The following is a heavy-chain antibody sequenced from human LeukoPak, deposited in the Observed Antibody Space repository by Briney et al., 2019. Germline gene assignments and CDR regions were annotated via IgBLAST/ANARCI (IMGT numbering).Heavy chain of an antibody. V-gene: IGHV3-23*01. CDR1: GFTFGTYA. Sequence: GGSLRLSCAASGFTFGTYAMSWVRQAPGKGLEWVSTISGSGGSAYYADSVKGWFTISRDNSKNTLYLQMNSLRAEDTAVFYCARALSGSYSNWFDPWGQGTLVTVSS. CDR3: ARALSGSYSNWFDP. CDR2: ISGSGGSA. D-gene: IGHD1-26*01. J-gene: IGHJ5*02.